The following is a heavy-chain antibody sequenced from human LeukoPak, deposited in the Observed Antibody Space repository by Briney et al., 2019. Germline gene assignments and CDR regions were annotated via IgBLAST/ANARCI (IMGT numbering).Heavy chain of an antibody. J-gene: IGHJ5*02. CDR1: GFSFTTYW. V-gene: IGHV3-7*01. Sequence: GSLRLSCAASGFSFTTYWMSWVRQAPGKGLEWVANINRDGNEKFYVDSVRGRFTISRDNAKNSLYLQMNSLRVVDTAVYYCARNLFWRFDTWGQGALVTVSS. CDR2: INRDGNEK. CDR3: ARNLFWRFDT. D-gene: IGHD3-9*01.